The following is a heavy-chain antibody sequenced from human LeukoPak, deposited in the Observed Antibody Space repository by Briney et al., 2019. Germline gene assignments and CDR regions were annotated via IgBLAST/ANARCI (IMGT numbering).Heavy chain of an antibody. V-gene: IGHV3-33*03. Sequence: GRSLRLSCAASGFTFSSYGMHWVRQAPGKGLEWVAVIWYDGSNKYYADSVKGRFTISRDNAKNSLYLQMNSLRAEDTALYYCAKGPGIAVAGPLGYWGQGTLVTVSS. CDR3: AKGPGIAVAGPLGY. CDR2: IWYDGSNK. J-gene: IGHJ4*02. CDR1: GFTFSSYG. D-gene: IGHD6-19*01.